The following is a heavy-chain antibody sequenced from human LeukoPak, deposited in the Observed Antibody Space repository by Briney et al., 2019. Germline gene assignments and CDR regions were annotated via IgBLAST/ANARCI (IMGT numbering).Heavy chain of an antibody. D-gene: IGHD2-15*01. CDR2: INPNSGGT. CDR1: GYTFTGYY. V-gene: IGHV1-2*02. Sequence: ASVKVSCKASGYTFTGYYMHWVRQAPGQGLEWMGWINPNSGGTNYAQKFQGRVTMTRDTSISTAYMELSRLRSDDTAVYYCAILVVAATRTGRASDIWGQGTMVTVSS. J-gene: IGHJ3*02. CDR3: AILVVAATRTGRASDI.